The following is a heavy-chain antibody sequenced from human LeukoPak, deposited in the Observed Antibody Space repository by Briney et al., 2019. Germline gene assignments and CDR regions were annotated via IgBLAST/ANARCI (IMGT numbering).Heavy chain of an antibody. Sequence: PSETLSLTCTVSGGSISSYYWSWIRQPPGKGLEWIGYTYYSGSTNYNPSLKSRVTISVDTSKNQFSLKLSSVTAADTAVYYCAREEGYYDFWSGYYTVGPFDYWGQGTLVTVSS. J-gene: IGHJ4*02. V-gene: IGHV4-59*01. CDR3: AREEGYYDFWSGYYTVGPFDY. CDR2: TYYSGST. CDR1: GGSISSYY. D-gene: IGHD3-3*01.